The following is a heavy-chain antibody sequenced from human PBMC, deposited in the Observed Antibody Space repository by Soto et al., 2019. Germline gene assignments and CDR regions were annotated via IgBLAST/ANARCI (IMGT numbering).Heavy chain of an antibody. CDR2: IIPILGIA. V-gene: IGHV1-69*02. Sequence: QVQLVQSGAEVKKPGSSVKVSCKASGGTFSSYTISWVRQAPGQGLEWMGRIIPILGIANYAQKFQGRVTITADNSTSSAYMELRSLRSEDTAVYYCARPLRYFDWSRHYYYGMDGWGQGTTVTVSS. CDR3: ARPLRYFDWSRHYYYGMDG. D-gene: IGHD3-9*01. J-gene: IGHJ6*02. CDR1: GGTFSSYT.